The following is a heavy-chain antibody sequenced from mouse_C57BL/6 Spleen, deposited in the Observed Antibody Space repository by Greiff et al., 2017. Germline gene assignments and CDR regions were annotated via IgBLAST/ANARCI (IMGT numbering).Heavy chain of an antibody. V-gene: IGHV1-15*01. J-gene: IGHJ1*03. Sequence: QVQRQQSGAELVRPGASLTLSCKASGYTFTDYEMYWVQQTPVHGLEWIGAIGPDTGGTAYHHNVKGRVILTADNSKSTPYMQLRSLTSEDTAVYYCTRGVVWYFAVWGTGTMVTVS. D-gene: IGHD1-1*01. CDR1: GYTFTDYE. CDR2: IGPDTGGT. CDR3: TRGVVWYFAV.